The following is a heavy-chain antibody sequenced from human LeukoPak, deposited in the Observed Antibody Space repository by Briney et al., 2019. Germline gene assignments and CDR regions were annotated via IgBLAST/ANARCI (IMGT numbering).Heavy chain of an antibody. CDR3: ARLYDSSGYYYSYYFDY. CDR1: GDSISSSSYY. Sequence: SETLSLTCSVSGDSISSSSYYWGWIRQPPGKGLEWIGSIYYSGSTYYNPSLKSRVTISVDTSKNQFSLKLSSVTAADTTVYYCARLYDSSGYYYSYYFDYWGQGTLVTVSS. CDR2: IYYSGST. V-gene: IGHV4-39*01. J-gene: IGHJ4*02. D-gene: IGHD3-22*01.